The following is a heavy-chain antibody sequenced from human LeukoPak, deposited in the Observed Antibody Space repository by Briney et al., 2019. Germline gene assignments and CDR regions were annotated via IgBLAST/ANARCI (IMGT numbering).Heavy chain of an antibody. CDR3: VVHSATSCY. D-gene: IGHD1-26*01. CDR1: GVSVSSDY. V-gene: IGHV3-48*03. J-gene: IGHJ4*02. Sequence: GGSLRLSCAASGVSVSSDYMNWVRQAPGKGLEWISYITTSGTSTYYADSVKGRFTISRDNGKTALSLQMNSLRAEDTAVYYCVVHSATSCYWGQGTLVTVSS. CDR2: ITTSGTST.